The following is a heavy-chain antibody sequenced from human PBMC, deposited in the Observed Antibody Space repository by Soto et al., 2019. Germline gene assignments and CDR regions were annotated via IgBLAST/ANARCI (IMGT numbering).Heavy chain of an antibody. CDR3: ARYSGWYSYNWFDP. D-gene: IGHD6-19*01. CDR1: GFIFSNYA. CDR2: ILFDGRNE. Sequence: GGSLRLSCAASGFIFSNYAMHWVRQAPGKGLEWVALILFDGRNEYYADSVKGRFIISRDNAENSVYLQMSSLRGEDTAMYYCARYSGWYSYNWFDPWGQGTLVTVSS. V-gene: IGHV3-30*03. J-gene: IGHJ5*02.